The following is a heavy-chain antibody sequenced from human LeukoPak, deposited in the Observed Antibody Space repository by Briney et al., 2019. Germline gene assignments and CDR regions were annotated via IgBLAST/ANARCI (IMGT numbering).Heavy chain of an antibody. CDR1: GFTFSSYS. Sequence: GGSLRLSCAASGFTFSSYSMNWVRQAPGKGLEWVSSISSSSSYIYYADSVKGRFTISRDNAKNSLYLQMNSLRAEDTAVYYCARVGRITIFGVVIPNDYWGQGTLVTVSS. CDR2: ISSSSSYI. D-gene: IGHD3-3*01. J-gene: IGHJ4*02. CDR3: ARVGRITIFGVVIPNDY. V-gene: IGHV3-21*01.